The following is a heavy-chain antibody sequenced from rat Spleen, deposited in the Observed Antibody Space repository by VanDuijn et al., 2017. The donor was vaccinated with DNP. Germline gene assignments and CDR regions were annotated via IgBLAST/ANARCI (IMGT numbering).Heavy chain of an antibody. J-gene: IGHJ2*01. CDR3: ARGRTTASDY. D-gene: IGHD1-11*01. V-gene: IGHV5-22*01. CDR2: ISYDGGTT. CDR1: GFTFSDYY. Sequence: EVQLVESGGGLVQPGRSLKLSCAASGFTFSDYYMAWVRQAPTKGLEWVTYISYDGGTTYYRDSVKGRFTISRDDAKSTLYLQMNSLRSEDTATYYCARGRTTASDYWGQGVMVTVSS.